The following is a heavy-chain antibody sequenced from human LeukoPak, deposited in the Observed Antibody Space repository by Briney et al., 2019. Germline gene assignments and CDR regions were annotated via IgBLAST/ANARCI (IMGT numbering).Heavy chain of an antibody. J-gene: IGHJ5*02. V-gene: IGHV1-69*05. CDR3: AREVVPAAISRWFDP. Sequence: ASVKVSCKASGGTFSSYAISWVRQAPGQGLEWMGGIIPIFGTANYAQKFQGRVTITTDESTSTAYMELSSLRSEDTAVYYCAREVVPAAISRWFDPWGQGTLVTVSS. CDR2: IIPIFGTA. CDR1: GGTFSSYA. D-gene: IGHD2-2*01.